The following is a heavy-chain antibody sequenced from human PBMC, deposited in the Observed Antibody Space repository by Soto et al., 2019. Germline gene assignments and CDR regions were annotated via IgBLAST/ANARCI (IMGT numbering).Heavy chain of an antibody. J-gene: IGHJ3*02. V-gene: IGHV3-48*03. CDR2: ISSGGATI. D-gene: IGHD3-16*01. CDR1: GFTFGPYE. Sequence: EVQLVESGGGLVQPGGSLRLSCGASGFTFGPYELNWVHQTPGKGLEWISYISSGGATISYADSVKGRFTISRDNARNSLFLQMNSLRAGDTAVYYCARGEGDAFDIWGPGTVVTVSS. CDR3: ARGEGDAFDI.